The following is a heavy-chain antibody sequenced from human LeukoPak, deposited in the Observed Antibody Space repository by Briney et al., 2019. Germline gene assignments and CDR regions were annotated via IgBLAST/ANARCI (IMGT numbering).Heavy chain of an antibody. CDR2: INHSGST. Sequence: SETLSLTCAVYGGSFSGYYWSWIRQLPGKGLEWIGEINHSGSTNYNPSLKSRVTISVDTSKNQFSLKLSSVTAADTAVYYCARALDILTGTFDYWGQGTLVTVSS. V-gene: IGHV4-34*01. J-gene: IGHJ4*02. CDR1: GGSFSGYY. D-gene: IGHD3-9*01. CDR3: ARALDILTGTFDY.